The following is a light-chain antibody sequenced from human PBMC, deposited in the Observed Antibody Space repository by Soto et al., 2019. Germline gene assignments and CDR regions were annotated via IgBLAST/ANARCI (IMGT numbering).Light chain of an antibody. V-gene: IGLV2-14*02. J-gene: IGLJ2*01. CDR1: SSDVGSYNL. CDR3: SSYTSGSTLV. Sequence: QSVLTQPASVSGSPGQSITISCTGTSSDVGSYNLVSWYQQHPGKAPKLMIYEGSKRPSGVSNRFSGSKSGNTASLTISGLQAEDESDYYCSSYTSGSTLVFGGGTKLTVL. CDR2: EGS.